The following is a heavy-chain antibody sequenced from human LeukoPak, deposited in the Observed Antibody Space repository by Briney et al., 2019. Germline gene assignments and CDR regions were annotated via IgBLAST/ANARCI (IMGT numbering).Heavy chain of an antibody. D-gene: IGHD4-17*01. Sequence: GTLSLTCXVSGGSXSSGGYYWSWIRQPPGKGLEWIGYIYYSGSTNYNPSLKSRVTILVDTSKNQFSLNLSSVTAADTAVYYCARANGGYRSFDYWGQGTPVTVSS. V-gene: IGHV4-61*08. CDR3: ARANGGYRSFDY. CDR2: IYYSGST. J-gene: IGHJ4*02. CDR1: GGSXSSGGYY.